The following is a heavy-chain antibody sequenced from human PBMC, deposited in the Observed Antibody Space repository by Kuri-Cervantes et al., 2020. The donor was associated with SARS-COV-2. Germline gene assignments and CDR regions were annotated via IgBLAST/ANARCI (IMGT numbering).Heavy chain of an antibody. CDR3: ATETFDY. CDR2: INSGGST. CDR1: GFAVNSFY. D-gene: IGHD4-11*01. V-gene: IGHV3-66*02. Sequence: GGSLRLSCAASGFAVNSFYMSWVRQAPGKGLEWISNINSGGSTYYADSVKGRFTISRDGSKNTLYLQMNSLRPEDTAMYYCATETFDYWGQGTRVTVSS. J-gene: IGHJ4*02.